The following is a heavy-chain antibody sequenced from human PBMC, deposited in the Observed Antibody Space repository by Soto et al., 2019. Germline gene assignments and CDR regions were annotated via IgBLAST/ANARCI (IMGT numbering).Heavy chain of an antibody. D-gene: IGHD6-6*01. V-gene: IGHV3-33*01. J-gene: IGHJ4*02. Sequence: GGSLRLSCAASGFTFSSYGMHWVRQAPGKGLEWVAVIWYDGSNKYYADSVKGRFTISRDNSKNTLYLQMNSLRAEDTAVYYCARDRQYSSSSVGYWGQGTLVTVSS. CDR3: ARDRQYSSSSVGY. CDR1: GFTFSSYG. CDR2: IWYDGSNK.